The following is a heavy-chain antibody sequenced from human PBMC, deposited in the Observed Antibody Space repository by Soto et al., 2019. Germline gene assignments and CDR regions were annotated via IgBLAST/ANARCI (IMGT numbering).Heavy chain of an antibody. J-gene: IGHJ5*02. CDR2: ISGTGVYI. Sequence: GGSLRLSCVASGFTFSNYNMNWVRQAPGKGLEWVSHISGTGVYIHYADAVKGRFTISRDNAKSSVYLQMNSLRAEDTAVYYCAIEGALNPFSSWGQGALVTVSS. V-gene: IGHV3-21*01. CDR3: AIEGALNPFSS. CDR1: GFTFSNYN.